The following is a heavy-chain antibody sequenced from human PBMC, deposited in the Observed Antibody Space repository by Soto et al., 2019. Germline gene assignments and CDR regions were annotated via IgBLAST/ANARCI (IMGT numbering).Heavy chain of an antibody. J-gene: IGHJ4*02. D-gene: IGHD3-22*01. Sequence: GGSLRLSCAASGFTFSSYSMNWVRQAPGKGLEWVSSISSSSSYIYYADSVKGRFTISRDNAKNSLYLQMNSLRAEDTAVYYCARDFYYYDSSGYLDYWGQGTLVTVSS. CDR2: ISSSSSYI. CDR1: GFTFSSYS. V-gene: IGHV3-21*01. CDR3: ARDFYYYDSSGYLDY.